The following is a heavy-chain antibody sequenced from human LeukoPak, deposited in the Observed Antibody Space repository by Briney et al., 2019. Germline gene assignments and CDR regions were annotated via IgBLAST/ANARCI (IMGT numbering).Heavy chain of an antibody. CDR3: AKPAPYDYGDFLNWFDP. D-gene: IGHD4-17*01. Sequence: GASLRLSCAASGFTFSSYAMSWVRQAPGKGLEWVSGISGSGGSTYYADSVKGRFTISRDNSKNTLYLQMNSLRAEDTAVYYCAKPAPYDYGDFLNWFDPWGQGTLVTVSS. J-gene: IGHJ5*02. CDR2: ISGSGGST. V-gene: IGHV3-23*01. CDR1: GFTFSSYA.